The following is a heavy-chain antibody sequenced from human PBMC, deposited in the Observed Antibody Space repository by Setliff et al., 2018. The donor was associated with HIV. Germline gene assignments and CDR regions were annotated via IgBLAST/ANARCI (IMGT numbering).Heavy chain of an antibody. Sequence: ASVKVSCKASGYTFTSYFLHWVRQAPGQGLEWMGIINPNDGATTYAQNFEGRVTMTRDTSTNTVYMELRSLTSEDTAVFYCARVYYCSGGSCYFLVYWGQGTLVTVSS. CDR2: INPNDGAT. J-gene: IGHJ4*02. CDR1: GYTFTSYF. CDR3: ARVYYCSGGSCYFLVY. V-gene: IGHV1-46*01. D-gene: IGHD2-15*01.